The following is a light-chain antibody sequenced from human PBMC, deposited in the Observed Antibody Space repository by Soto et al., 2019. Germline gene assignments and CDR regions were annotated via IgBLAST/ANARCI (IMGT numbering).Light chain of an antibody. Sequence: EIVLTQSPGTLSLSPGERATLSCRASQSVSSSYLAWYQQKPGQAPRLLIYGASSRATGIPDRFSGSGSGTDFTLSISRREPEDCAVYYCQQYGSSLFTFGPGTKVDIK. V-gene: IGKV3-20*01. J-gene: IGKJ3*01. CDR1: QSVSSSY. CDR3: QQYGSSLFT. CDR2: GAS.